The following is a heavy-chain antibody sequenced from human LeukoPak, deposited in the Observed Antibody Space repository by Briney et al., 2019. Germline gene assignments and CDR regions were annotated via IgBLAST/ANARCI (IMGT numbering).Heavy chain of an antibody. J-gene: IGHJ6*04. CDR2: IYYSGST. V-gene: IGHV4-39*01. CDR3: ARGTRDSSAYYSPPDV. Sequence: SETLSLTCTVSGGSISSSSYYWGWIRQPPGKGLEWIGSIYYSGSTYYNPSLKSRVTISVDTSKNQFSLKLSSVTAEDTAVYYCARGTRDSSAYYSPPDVWGKGTTVTVSS. D-gene: IGHD3-22*01. CDR1: GGSISSSSYY.